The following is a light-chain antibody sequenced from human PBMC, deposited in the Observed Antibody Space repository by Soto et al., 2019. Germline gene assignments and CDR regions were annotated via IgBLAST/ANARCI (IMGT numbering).Light chain of an antibody. CDR3: QHYNNWPLT. CDR1: QSVSSN. CDR2: ATS. V-gene: IGKV3-15*01. Sequence: TLSVSPGERASLSCRASQSVSSNLAWYQQKPGQTPRLLIYATSTRATGIPARFSGSGSATEFTLTISSLQSEDFAVYYCQHYNNWPLTFGGGTKVDIK. J-gene: IGKJ4*01.